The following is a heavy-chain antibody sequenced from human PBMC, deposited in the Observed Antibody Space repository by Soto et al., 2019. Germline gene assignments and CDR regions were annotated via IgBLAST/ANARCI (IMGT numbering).Heavy chain of an antibody. CDR3: ARDRLYNWFDP. CDR2: IYYSGST. D-gene: IGHD6-19*01. J-gene: IGHJ5*02. V-gene: IGHV4-31*03. CDR1: GGPISSGGYY. Sequence: SETLSLTCTVSGGPISSGGYYWSWIRQHPGKGLEWIGYIYYSGSTYYNPSLKSRVTLSVDTSKNQFSLKLSSVTAADTAVYYCARDRLYNWFDPWGQGTLVTVSS.